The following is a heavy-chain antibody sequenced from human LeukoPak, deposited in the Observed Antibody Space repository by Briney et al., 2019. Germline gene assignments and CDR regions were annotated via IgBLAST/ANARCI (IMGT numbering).Heavy chain of an antibody. J-gene: IGHJ6*02. D-gene: IGHD1-26*01. V-gene: IGHV3-73*01. CDR2: IRSKANSYAT. CDR1: GFTFSGSA. CDR3: TRRIGGASTGAYYGMDV. Sequence: GGSLRLSCAASGFTFSGSAMHWVRQASGKGLEWVGRIRSKANSYATAYAASVKGRFTISRDDSKNTAYLQMNSLKTEDTAVYYCTRRIGGASTGAYYGMDVWGQGTTVTVSS.